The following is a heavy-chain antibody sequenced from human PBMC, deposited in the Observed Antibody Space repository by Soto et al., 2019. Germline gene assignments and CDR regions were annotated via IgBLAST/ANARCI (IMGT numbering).Heavy chain of an antibody. V-gene: IGHV1-69*06. D-gene: IGHD1-26*01. J-gene: IGHJ6*02. CDR1: GGTFSSYA. Sequence: ASVKVSCKASGGTFSSYAISWVRRAPGQGLEWMGGIIPIFGTANYAQKFQGRVTITADKSTSTAYMELSSLRSEDTAVYYCARAXTSSGSYFYYYYYGMDVWGQGTTVTVSS. CDR2: IIPIFGTA. CDR3: ARAXTSSGSYFYYYYYGMDV.